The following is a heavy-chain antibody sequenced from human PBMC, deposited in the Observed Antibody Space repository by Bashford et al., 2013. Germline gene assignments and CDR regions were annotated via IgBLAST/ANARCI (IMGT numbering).Heavy chain of an antibody. CDR2: IYTSGST. Sequence: SSETLSLTCTVSGGSISSYYWSWIRQPAGKGLEWIGRIYTSGSTNYNPSLKSRVTMSVDTSKNQFSLKLSSVTAADTAVYYCANPRGDCGGGTCYSEFDYWGQGTLVTVSS. V-gene: IGHV4-4*07. J-gene: IGHJ4*02. D-gene: IGHD2-15*01. CDR3: ANPRGDCGGGTCYSEFDY. CDR1: GGSISSYY.